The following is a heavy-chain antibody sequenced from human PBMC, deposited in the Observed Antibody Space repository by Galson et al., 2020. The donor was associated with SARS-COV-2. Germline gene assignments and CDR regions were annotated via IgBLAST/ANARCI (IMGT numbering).Heavy chain of an antibody. CDR3: ARDGGLFGLDV. J-gene: IGHJ6*02. CDR2: IYNTGST. V-gene: IGHV4-31*03. CDR1: GGSISSGGFS. D-gene: IGHD2-15*01. Sequence: ASEPLSLTCTVSGGSISSGGFSWSWIRQHPGEGLEWIGNIYNTGSTYSNPSLKSRVTIVVDTSKNQFSLKLSSVMAADTAVYYCARDGGLFGLDVWGQGTTVTVSS.